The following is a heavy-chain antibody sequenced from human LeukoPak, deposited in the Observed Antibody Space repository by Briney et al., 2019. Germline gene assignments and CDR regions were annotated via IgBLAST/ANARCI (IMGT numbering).Heavy chain of an antibody. CDR3: ARVHAMAYYYGMDV. Sequence: GGSLRLSCAASGVTFSSYEMNWVRQAPGKGLEWVSYISSSGSTIYYADSVKGRFTISRDNAKNSLYLQMNSLRAEDTAVYYCARVHAMAYYYGMDVWGQGTTVTVSS. J-gene: IGHJ6*02. V-gene: IGHV3-48*03. CDR1: GVTFSSYE. D-gene: IGHD5-24*01. CDR2: ISSSGSTI.